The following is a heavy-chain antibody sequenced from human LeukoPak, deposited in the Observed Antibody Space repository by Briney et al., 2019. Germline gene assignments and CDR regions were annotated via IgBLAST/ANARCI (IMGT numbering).Heavy chain of an antibody. D-gene: IGHD6-19*01. V-gene: IGHV1-2*02. CDR1: GYTFTGYY. Sequence: ASVKVSCKASGYTFTGYYMHRVRQAPGQGLEWMGWINPNSGGTNYAPKFQGRVTMTRDTSISTVYMELSRLTSDDTALYYCARVRPYSSGWNFDYWGQGTLVTVSS. CDR2: INPNSGGT. CDR3: ARVRPYSSGWNFDY. J-gene: IGHJ4*02.